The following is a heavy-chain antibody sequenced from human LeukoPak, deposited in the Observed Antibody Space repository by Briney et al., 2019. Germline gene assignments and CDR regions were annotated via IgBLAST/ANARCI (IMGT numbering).Heavy chain of an antibody. CDR3: ARDRGYGYLFDY. V-gene: IGHV3-74*01. CDR2: INSDGSST. Sequence: GTSLRLSCAASGFTFSSYWMHWVRQAPGKGLVWVSRINSDGSSTSYADSVKGRFTISRDNAKNTLYLQMNSLGAEDTAVYYCARDRGYGYLFDYWGQGTLVTVSS. J-gene: IGHJ4*02. D-gene: IGHD5-18*01. CDR1: GFTFSSYW.